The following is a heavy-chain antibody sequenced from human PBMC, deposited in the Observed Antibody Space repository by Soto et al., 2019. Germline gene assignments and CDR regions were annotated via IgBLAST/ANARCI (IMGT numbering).Heavy chain of an antibody. CDR1: GYTFTSYA. D-gene: IGHD5-12*01. V-gene: IGHV1-3*04. CDR3: ARGLRVDSGYNSDAGRVYYYHGMDV. J-gene: IGHJ6*02. CDR2: ITTANGDT. Sequence: QVLLVQSGTEVKKPGASVKLSCKASGYTFTSYAIHWVRQAPGQGLEWMGKITTANGDTRYSQNFEGRVTIASDTSATTAYMELSSLTSEDTAVFYCARGLRVDSGYNSDAGRVYYYHGMDVWGQGTTVTVSS.